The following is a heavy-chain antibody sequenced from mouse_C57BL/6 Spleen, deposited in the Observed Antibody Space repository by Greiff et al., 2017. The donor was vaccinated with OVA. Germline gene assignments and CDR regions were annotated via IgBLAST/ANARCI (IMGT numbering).Heavy chain of an antibody. V-gene: IGHV1-72*01. J-gene: IGHJ1*03. CDR1: GYTFTSYW. CDR2: IDPNSGGT. D-gene: IGHD1-1*01. CDR3: EREGHYGSSHTLYWYFDV. Sequence: VQLQQPGAELVKPGASVKLSCKASGYTFTSYWMHWVKQRPGRGLEWIGRIDPNSGGTKYNEKFKSKATLTVDKPSSTAYMQLSSLTSEDSAVYYCEREGHYGSSHTLYWYFDVWGTGTTVTVSS.